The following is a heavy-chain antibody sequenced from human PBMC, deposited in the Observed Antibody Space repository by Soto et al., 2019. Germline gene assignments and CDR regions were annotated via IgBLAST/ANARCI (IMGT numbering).Heavy chain of an antibody. CDR1: GDYIHNFY. D-gene: IGHD6-13*01. Sequence: SETLSLTCSVSGDYIHNFYWSWIRHPPGKTLEWIGYVYYTGSTTYNPSLESRVTMSVDTSKNQFSLKLSSVNAADTAVYYCAKYRRTAAEGYTLDYWGRGTLVTVSS. V-gene: IGHV4-59*01. CDR3: AKYRRTAAEGYTLDY. CDR2: VYYTGST. J-gene: IGHJ4*02.